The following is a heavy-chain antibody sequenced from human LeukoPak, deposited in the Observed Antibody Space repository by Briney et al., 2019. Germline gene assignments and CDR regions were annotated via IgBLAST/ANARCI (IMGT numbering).Heavy chain of an antibody. Sequence: GGFLRLSCAASGFTFSNAWMSWVRQAPGKGLEWVGRIKSKTDGGTTDYAAPVKGRFTISRDDSKNTLYLQMNSLKTEDTAVYYCTTPTSTYYDFWSGYYTGDYWGQGTLVTVSS. D-gene: IGHD3-3*01. V-gene: IGHV3-15*01. J-gene: IGHJ4*02. CDR1: GFTFSNAW. CDR2: IKSKTDGGTT. CDR3: TTPTSTYYDFWSGYYTGDY.